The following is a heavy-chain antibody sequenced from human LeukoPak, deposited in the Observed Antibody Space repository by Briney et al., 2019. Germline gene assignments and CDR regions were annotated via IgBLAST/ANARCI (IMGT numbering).Heavy chain of an antibody. D-gene: IGHD6-13*01. CDR1: GFTFSSYS. J-gene: IGHJ4*02. V-gene: IGHV3-48*01. Sequence: PGGSLRLSCAASGFTFSSYSMNWVRQAPGKGLEWVSYISSSSSTIYYADSVKGRFTISRDNAKNSLYLQMNSLRAEDTAVYYCARAYSSSWYVYDYWGQGTLVTVSS. CDR2: ISSSSSTI. CDR3: ARAYSSSWYVYDY.